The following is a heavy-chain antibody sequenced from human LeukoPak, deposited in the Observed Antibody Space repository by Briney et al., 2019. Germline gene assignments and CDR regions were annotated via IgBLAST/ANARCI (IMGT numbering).Heavy chain of an antibody. CDR1: GFSFNTYS. J-gene: IGHJ3*02. CDR2: IYSSGST. CDR3: ARSDGYGLVGI. V-gene: IGHV4-39*07. D-gene: IGHD3-10*01. Sequence: GSLRLSCTTSGFSFNTYSMSWVRQPPGKTLEWIGSIYSSGSTYYNPSLKSRVIIIIDTPKNHFSLTLSSVTAADTAVYYCARSDGYGLVGIWGQGTMVTVSS.